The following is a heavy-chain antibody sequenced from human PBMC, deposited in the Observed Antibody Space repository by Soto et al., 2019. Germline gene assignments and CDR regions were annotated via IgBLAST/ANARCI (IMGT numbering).Heavy chain of an antibody. V-gene: IGHV4-59*08. CDR1: GRLTSGFH. CDR3: ARRDSSGWYSYFDY. CDR2: MYYSGST. D-gene: IGHD6-19*01. J-gene: IGHJ4*02. Sequence: SDNLSLTSTVSGRLTSGFHWSSKRPPPGNGLEGIAYMYYSGSTNYNPSLKGRVTISIDTSKNQFSLKLSSVTAADTAVYYCARRDSSGWYSYFDYWGQGARVTVS.